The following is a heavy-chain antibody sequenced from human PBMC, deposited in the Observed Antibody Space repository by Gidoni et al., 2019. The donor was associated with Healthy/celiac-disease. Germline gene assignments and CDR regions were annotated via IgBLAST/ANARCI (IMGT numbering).Heavy chain of an antibody. CDR3: ARDLRSSFSANYYDSSGYYLFDP. CDR2: IKQDGSEK. D-gene: IGHD3-22*01. Sequence: EVQLVKSGGGLVQPGGSLSLSCSDSGFTLSSYWMSLVRQAPGKGLEWVANIKQDGSEKYYVDSVKGRFTISRDNAKNSLYLQMNSLRAEDTAVYYCARDLRSSFSANYYDSSGYYLFDPWGQGTLVTVSS. J-gene: IGHJ5*02. CDR1: GFTLSSYW. V-gene: IGHV3-7*03.